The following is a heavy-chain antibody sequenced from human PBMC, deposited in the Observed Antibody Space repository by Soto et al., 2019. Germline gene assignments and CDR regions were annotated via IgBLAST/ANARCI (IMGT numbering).Heavy chain of an antibody. V-gene: IGHV1-69*06. CDR3: ATDVSTVTKKFALWWY. CDR2: IIPIFGTA. D-gene: IGHD4-17*01. CDR1: GGTFSSYA. J-gene: IGHJ4*02. Sequence: SVKVSCKASGGTFSSYAISWVRQAPGQGLEWMGGIIPIFGTANYAQKFQGRGTITADKSTSTAYMELSSLRSEDTAVYYYATDVSTVTKKFALWWYWGQGTLVTVSS.